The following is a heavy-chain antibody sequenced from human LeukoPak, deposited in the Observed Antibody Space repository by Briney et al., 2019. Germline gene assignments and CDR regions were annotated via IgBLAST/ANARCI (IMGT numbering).Heavy chain of an antibody. CDR2: IYYSGST. J-gene: IGHJ4*02. CDR3: ASRKLGNDY. D-gene: IGHD7-27*01. Sequence: QVQLQESGPGLVKPSETLSLTCTVSGGSISSYYWRWIRQPPGKGLEWIGYIYYSGSTNYNPSLKSRVTISVDTSKNQFSLKLSSVTAADTAVYYCASRKLGNDYWGQGTLVTVSS. V-gene: IGHV4-59*01. CDR1: GGSISSYY.